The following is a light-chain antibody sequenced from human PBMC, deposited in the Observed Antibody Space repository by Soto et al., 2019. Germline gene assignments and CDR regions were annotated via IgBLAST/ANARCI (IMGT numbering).Light chain of an antibody. V-gene: IGKV1-39*01. CDR2: AAS. Sequence: DIQMTQSPSSLSASVGDRVTITCRASQSISTYLNWYQQKPGKVPKFLIYAASSLQSGVPSRFSGSGSGTDFTLTISSLQPEDFASYYCQQTYSTPTFCQGTKLEIK. CDR1: QSISTY. J-gene: IGKJ2*01. CDR3: QQTYSTPT.